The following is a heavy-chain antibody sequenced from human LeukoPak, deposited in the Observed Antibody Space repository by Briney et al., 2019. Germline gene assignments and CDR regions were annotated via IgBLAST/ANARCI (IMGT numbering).Heavy chain of an antibody. D-gene: IGHD5-18*01. CDR2: INWNGGST. CDR1: GFTFDDYG. Sequence: GGSLRLSCAASGFTFDDYGMSWVRQAPGKGLEWVSGINWNGGSTGYADSVKGRFTISRDNAKNSLYLQMNSLRAEDTALYYCARVSGYSYGYGYYFDYWGQGTLVTVPS. J-gene: IGHJ4*02. CDR3: ARVSGYSYGYGYYFDY. V-gene: IGHV3-20*04.